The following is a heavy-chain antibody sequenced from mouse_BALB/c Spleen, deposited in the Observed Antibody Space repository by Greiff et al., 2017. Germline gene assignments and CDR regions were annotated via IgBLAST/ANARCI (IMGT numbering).Heavy chain of an antibody. CDR1: GYTFTSYY. V-gene: IGHV1S81*02. J-gene: IGHJ2*01. D-gene: IGHD1-1*01. CDR3: TRQDYYCRSFDY. CDR2: INPSNGGT. Sequence: VQLQQPGAELVKPGASVKLSCKASGYTFTSYYMYWVKQRPGQGLEWIGGINPSNGGTNFNEKFKSKATLTVDKSSSTAYMQLSSLTSEDSAVYYCTRQDYYCRSFDYWGQGTTLTVSS.